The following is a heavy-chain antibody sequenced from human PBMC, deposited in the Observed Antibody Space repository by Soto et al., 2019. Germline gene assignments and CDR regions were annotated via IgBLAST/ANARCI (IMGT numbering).Heavy chain of an antibody. D-gene: IGHD3-16*01. CDR3: ARGGTTGGLDV. CDR1: GFTFRSYV. V-gene: IGHV3-30*19. CDR2: TSYDGSDK. J-gene: IGHJ1*01. Sequence: QVQLVESGGGVVQPGTSLRVSCVGSGFTFRSYVIHWVRQAPGKGLEWVALTSYDGSDKYYGDSVRGRFTISRDNSRNTVDLQMDSRRLEDTALYYCARGGTTGGLDVWGQGTLVSVSS.